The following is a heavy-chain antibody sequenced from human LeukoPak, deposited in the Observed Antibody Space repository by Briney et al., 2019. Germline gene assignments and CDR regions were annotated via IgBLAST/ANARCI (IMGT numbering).Heavy chain of an antibody. D-gene: IGHD1-26*01. CDR1: GGSISGYD. V-gene: IGHV4-4*09. CDR3: ARAYSRSYSHFDD. J-gene: IGHJ4*02. Sequence: PSETLSLTCTVSGGSISGYDWSWIRQPPGKGLEWIGYIYTSGSANYNPSLKSRVTISVDTSKNQFSLRLSSVTAADTAMYFCARAYSRSYSHFDDWGQGTLVTVSS. CDR2: IYTSGSA.